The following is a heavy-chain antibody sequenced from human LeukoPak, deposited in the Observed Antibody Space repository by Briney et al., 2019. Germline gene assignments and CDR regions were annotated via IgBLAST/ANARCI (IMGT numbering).Heavy chain of an antibody. CDR1: GGSISSINSNY. CDR2: IYNSEST. V-gene: IGHV4-59*08. D-gene: IGHD4-23*01. CDR3: ARQAGGNSGPFDY. J-gene: IGHJ4*02. Sequence: SETLSLTCTVSGGSISSINSNYCSWIRQPPGKGLEWIGYIYNSESTNYNPSLKSRVTISVDTSKNQFSLKLSSVTAADTAVYYGARQAGGNSGPFDYWGQGTVVTVSS.